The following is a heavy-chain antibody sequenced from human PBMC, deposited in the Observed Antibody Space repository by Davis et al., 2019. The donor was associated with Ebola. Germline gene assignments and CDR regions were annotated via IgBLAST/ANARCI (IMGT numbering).Heavy chain of an antibody. V-gene: IGHV3-21*05. CDR1: GFTFSSYA. CDR2: ISSSSSYT. CDR3: ARDVVGYCSGGSC. D-gene: IGHD2-15*01. J-gene: IGHJ4*02. Sequence: GESLKISCAASGFTFSSYAMSWVRQAPGKGLEWVSYISSSSSYTNYADSVKGRFPISRDNAKNSLYLQMNSLRAEDTAVYYCARDVVGYCSGGSCWGQGTLVTVSS.